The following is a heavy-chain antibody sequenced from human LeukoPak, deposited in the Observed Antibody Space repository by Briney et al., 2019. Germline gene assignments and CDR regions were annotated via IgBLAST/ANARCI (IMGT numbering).Heavy chain of an antibody. CDR1: GGSISSSSYY. D-gene: IGHD3-22*01. V-gene: IGHV4-39*01. Sequence: SETLSLTCTVSGGSISSSSYYWGWIRQPPGKGLEWIGSIYYSGSTYYNPSLKSRFTISVDTSKNQFSLKLSSVTAADTAVYYCERPGDYYDSCGYFDYWGQGTLVTVSS. J-gene: IGHJ4*02. CDR2: IYYSGST. CDR3: ERPGDYYDSCGYFDY.